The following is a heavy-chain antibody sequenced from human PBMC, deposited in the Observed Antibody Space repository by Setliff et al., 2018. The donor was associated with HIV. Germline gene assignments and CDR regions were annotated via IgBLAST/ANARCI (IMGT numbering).Heavy chain of an antibody. V-gene: IGHV4-61*02. CDR1: GGSISSGSYY. Sequence: SETLSLTCTVSGGSISSGSYYWSWIRQPAGKELEWIGRIYTSGSTKYNPSLKSRVTISVDTAKNQFSLKVSSVTAADTAVYYCARVARGGHSSRWDYFDYWGQGTLVTVSS. D-gene: IGHD6-13*01. CDR3: ARVARGGHSSRWDYFDY. J-gene: IGHJ4*02. CDR2: IYTSGST.